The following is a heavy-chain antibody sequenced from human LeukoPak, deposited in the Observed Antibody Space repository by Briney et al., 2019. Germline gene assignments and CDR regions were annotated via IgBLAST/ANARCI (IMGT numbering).Heavy chain of an antibody. V-gene: IGHV1-18*01. CDR3: ARDSLTIFGVVTPFDP. Sequence: ASVKVSCKASGYTFTSYGISWVRQAPGQGLEWMGWISAYNGNTNYAQKLQGRVTMTTDTSTSTAYMELRSLRSDDTAVYYCARDSLTIFGVVTPFDPWGQGTLVTVSS. CDR1: GYTFTSYG. J-gene: IGHJ5*02. CDR2: ISAYNGNT. D-gene: IGHD3-3*01.